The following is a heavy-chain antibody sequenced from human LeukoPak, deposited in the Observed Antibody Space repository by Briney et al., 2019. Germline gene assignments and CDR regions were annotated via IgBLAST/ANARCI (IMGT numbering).Heavy chain of an antibody. CDR1: GGSFSGYY. CDR3: AIHIVVVPAAKKKNWFDP. Sequence: PLETLSLTCAAYGGSFSGYYWSWIRQPPGKGLEWIGEINHSGSTNYNPSLKSRVTVSVDTSKNQFSLKLSSVTAADTAVYYCAIHIVVVPAAKKKNWFDPWGQGTLVTVSS. J-gene: IGHJ5*02. D-gene: IGHD2-2*01. V-gene: IGHV4-34*01. CDR2: INHSGST.